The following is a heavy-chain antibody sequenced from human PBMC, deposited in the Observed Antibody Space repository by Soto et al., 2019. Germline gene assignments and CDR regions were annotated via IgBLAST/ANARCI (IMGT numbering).Heavy chain of an antibody. V-gene: IGHV3-30-3*01. CDR2: ISYDGSNK. CDR1: GFIFSSYA. Sequence: GGSLRLSCAASGFIFSSYAVHWVRQAPGKGLEWVSVISYDGSNKYYADSVRGRLTISRDDSKNTLYLQMNSLRAEDTAVYYCARVFGAAAGTAKDYWGQGTLVTVSS. D-gene: IGHD6-13*01. CDR3: ARVFGAAAGTAKDY. J-gene: IGHJ4*02.